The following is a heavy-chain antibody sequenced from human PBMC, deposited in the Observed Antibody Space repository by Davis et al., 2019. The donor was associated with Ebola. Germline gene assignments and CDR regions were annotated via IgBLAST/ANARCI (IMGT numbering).Heavy chain of an antibody. CDR1: GFTFSSYA. D-gene: IGHD2-2*01. CDR3: AKAPWDIVVLGPWDV. J-gene: IGHJ6*02. V-gene: IGHV3-23*01. CDR2: ISGSGGST. Sequence: PGGSLRLSCAASGFTFSSYAMSWVRQAPGKGLEWVSAISGSGGSTYYADSVKGRFTISRDNSKNTLYLQMNSLRAEDTAVYYCAKAPWDIVVLGPWDVWGQGTTVTVSS.